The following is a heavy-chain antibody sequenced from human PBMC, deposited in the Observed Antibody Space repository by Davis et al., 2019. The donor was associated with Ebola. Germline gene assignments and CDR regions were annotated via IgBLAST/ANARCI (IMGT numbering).Heavy chain of an antibody. Sequence: ASVKVSCKTSGYTFTDYFIHWVRQAPGQGLEWMGWINPNSGATNYAQRFRGRVTMTGDTSSTTTYMELNRLTSDDTAFYYCARKSGDLDSWGQGTLVTVSS. CDR3: ARKSGDLDS. CDR2: INPNSGAT. CDR1: GYTFTDYF. D-gene: IGHD1-26*01. V-gene: IGHV1-2*02. J-gene: IGHJ4*02.